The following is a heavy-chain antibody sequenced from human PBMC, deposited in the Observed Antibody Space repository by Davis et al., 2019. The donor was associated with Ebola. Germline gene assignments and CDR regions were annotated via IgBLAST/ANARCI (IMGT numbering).Heavy chain of an antibody. D-gene: IGHD6-6*01. CDR1: GGSFSGYY. J-gene: IGHJ6*02. V-gene: IGHV4-34*01. CDR2: INHSGST. CDR3: ARQSIAARYYGMDV. Sequence: SETLSLTCAVYGGSFSGYYWSWIRQLPGKGLEWIGEINHSGSTNYNPSLKSRVTISVDTSKNQFSLKLSSVTAADTAVYYCARQSIAARYYGMDVWGQGTTVTVSS.